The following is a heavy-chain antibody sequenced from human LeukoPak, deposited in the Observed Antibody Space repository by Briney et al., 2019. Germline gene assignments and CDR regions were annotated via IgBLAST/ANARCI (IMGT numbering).Heavy chain of an antibody. CDR1: VYTFTGYY. CDR2: INPNSGGT. CDR3: ARAPLTGSPDPPSDY. D-gene: IGHD3-10*01. Sequence: ASVKVSCKASVYTFTGYYMHWVRQAPGQGLEWMGWINPNSGGTNYAQKFQGRVTMTRDTSISTAYMELSRLRSDDTAVYYCARAPLTGSPDPPSDYWGQGTLVTVSS. V-gene: IGHV1-2*02. J-gene: IGHJ4*02.